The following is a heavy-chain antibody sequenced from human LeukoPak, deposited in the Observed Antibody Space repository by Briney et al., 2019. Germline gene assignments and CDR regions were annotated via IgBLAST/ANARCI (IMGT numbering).Heavy chain of an antibody. CDR3: ARTYCSGGSCYSLDY. Sequence: SETLSLTCTVSGGSISSYYWSWIRQPPGKGLEWIGYIYYSGSTNYNPSLKSRVAISVDTSKNQFSLKLSPVTAADTAVYYCARTYCSGGSCYSLDYWGQGTLVTVSS. CDR2: IYYSGST. CDR1: GGSISSYY. D-gene: IGHD2-15*01. V-gene: IGHV4-59*01. J-gene: IGHJ4*02.